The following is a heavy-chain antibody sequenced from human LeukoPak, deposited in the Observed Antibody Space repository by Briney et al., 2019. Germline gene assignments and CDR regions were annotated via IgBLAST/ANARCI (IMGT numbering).Heavy chain of an antibody. Sequence: GGSLKISXQGSGYTFSSYWIGWVRQMPGKGLEGMGIIYPGDSDTIYSPSLQGQVTISVDTSSGTAYLQWSSLKASDTAIYYCARQTAFRLDYWGQGTLVTVSS. CDR2: IYPGDSDT. V-gene: IGHV5-51*01. D-gene: IGHD1-14*01. CDR3: ARQTAFRLDY. CDR1: GYTFSSYW. J-gene: IGHJ4*02.